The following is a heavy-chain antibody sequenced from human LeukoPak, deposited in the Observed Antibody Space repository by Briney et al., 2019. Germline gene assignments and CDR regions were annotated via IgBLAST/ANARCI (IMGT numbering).Heavy chain of an antibody. CDR3: ARDIAVTFKRYYFDY. J-gene: IGHJ4*02. V-gene: IGHV1-69*13. Sequence: GASVKVSYKASGGTVSSYAISWVRQAPGHGLEWMGGIIPIFGAANYAQKFQGRVTITADESTSTAYMELSSLRSEDTAVYYCARDIAVTFKRYYFDYWGQGTLVTVSS. D-gene: IGHD6-19*01. CDR2: IIPIFGAA. CDR1: GGTVSSYA.